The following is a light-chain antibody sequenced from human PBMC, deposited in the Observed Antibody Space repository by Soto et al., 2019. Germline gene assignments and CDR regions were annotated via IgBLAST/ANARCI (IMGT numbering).Light chain of an antibody. V-gene: IGLV2-23*01. CDR2: EGS. J-gene: IGLJ2*01. CDR1: SSNVGRYNL. CDR3: CSFAGSSTVV. Sequence: QSVLTQPASVSGSPGQSITISCTGTSSNVGRYNLVSWYQQHPTKAPKLLIFEGSKRPSGVSNRFSGSKSGNTASLTISGLQAVDEADYYGCSFAGSSTVVFGGGTKLTVL.